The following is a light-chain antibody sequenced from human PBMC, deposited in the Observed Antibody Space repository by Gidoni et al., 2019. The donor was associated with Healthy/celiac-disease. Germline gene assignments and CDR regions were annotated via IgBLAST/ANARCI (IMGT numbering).Light chain of an antibody. CDR1: QDISNY. Sequence: IQMTQSPSSLSASVGDRVTITCQASQDISNYLNWYQQKPGKAPKLLIYDASNLETGVPSRFSGSGSGTDFTFTISSLQTEDIATYYCQQYDNLPRTFGQGTKLEIK. CDR2: DAS. V-gene: IGKV1-33*01. J-gene: IGKJ2*01. CDR3: QQYDNLPRT.